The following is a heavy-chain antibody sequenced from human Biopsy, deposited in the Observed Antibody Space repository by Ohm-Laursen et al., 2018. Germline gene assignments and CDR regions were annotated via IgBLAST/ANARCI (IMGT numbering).Heavy chain of an antibody. CDR1: GFTLSSYS. V-gene: IGHV3-21*01. J-gene: IGHJ6*02. Sequence: GSLRLSCSASGFTLSSYSMNWVRQPPGKGLEWVSTISSSSDNIYYVDSVKGRFTISRDNAKNSLYLQMNSLRAEDTAVYYCARSRGNSGIATIYYYGMDVWGQGTTVTVSS. CDR3: ARSRGNSGIATIYYYGMDV. CDR2: ISSSSDNI. D-gene: IGHD3-10*01.